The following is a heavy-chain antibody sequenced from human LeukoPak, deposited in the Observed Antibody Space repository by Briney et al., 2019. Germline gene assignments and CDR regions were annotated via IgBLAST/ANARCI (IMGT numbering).Heavy chain of an antibody. CDR1: GFTFSNYG. D-gene: IGHD6-19*01. Sequence: GRSLRLSCAASGFTFSNYGMHWVRQAPGKGLEWVAKIKQEGSEKYYVDSVKGRFTISRDNAKNSLYLQMNSLRAEDTAVYYCASVYSSGWVDYWGQGTLVTVSS. J-gene: IGHJ4*02. V-gene: IGHV3-7*02. CDR2: IKQEGSEK. CDR3: ASVYSSGWVDY.